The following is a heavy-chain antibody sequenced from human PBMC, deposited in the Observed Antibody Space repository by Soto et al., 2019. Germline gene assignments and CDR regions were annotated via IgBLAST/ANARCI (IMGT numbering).Heavy chain of an antibody. J-gene: IGHJ4*02. D-gene: IGHD2-15*01. CDR1: GGSISSSSYY. CDR2: IYYSGST. Sequence: SETLSLTCTVSGGSISSSSYYWGWIRQPPGKGLEWIGSIYYSGSTYYNPSLKSRVTISVDTSKNQFSLKLSSVTAADTAVYYCARGGDCSGGSCYHSLYYFDYWGQGTLVTVSS. V-gene: IGHV4-39*01. CDR3: ARGGDCSGGSCYHSLYYFDY.